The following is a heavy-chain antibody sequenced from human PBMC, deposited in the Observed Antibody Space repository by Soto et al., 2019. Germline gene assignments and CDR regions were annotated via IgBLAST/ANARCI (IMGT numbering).Heavy chain of an antibody. Sequence: SETLSLTCAVSGGSISSSNWWSWVRQPPGKGLEWIGEIYHSGSTNYNPSLKSRVTISVDKSKNQFSLKLSSVTAADTAVYYCATYGSGSKPLFDYWGQGTLVTVSS. CDR3: ATYGSGSKPLFDY. CDR2: IYHSGST. V-gene: IGHV4-4*02. J-gene: IGHJ4*02. D-gene: IGHD3-10*01. CDR1: GGSISSSNW.